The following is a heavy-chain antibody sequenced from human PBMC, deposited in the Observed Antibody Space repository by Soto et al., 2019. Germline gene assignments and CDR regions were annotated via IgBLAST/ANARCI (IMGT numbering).Heavy chain of an antibody. CDR2: ISGSGGST. CDR3: AKHPHGDYLLNWFDP. J-gene: IGHJ5*02. V-gene: IGHV3-23*01. CDR1: GFTFSSYA. D-gene: IGHD4-17*01. Sequence: EVQLLESGEGLVQPGGSLRLSCAASGFTFSSYAMSWVRQAPGKGLEWVSVISGSGGSTYYADSVKGRFTISRDNSKNTLYLQLNSLRAEDTVVYYCAKHPHGDYLLNWFDPWGQGTLVTVSS.